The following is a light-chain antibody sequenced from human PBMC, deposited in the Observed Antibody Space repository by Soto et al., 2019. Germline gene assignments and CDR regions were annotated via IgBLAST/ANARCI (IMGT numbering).Light chain of an antibody. Sequence: IVLTQSPGTLSLSPGERATLSCRASQSGSSSYLAWYQQKAGLAPRLLIYGASTRATGIPYRFSGSGSGTDFTLTISRLEPEDIAVYFCQHYGYFQWTFCQGTKVEIK. J-gene: IGKJ1*01. CDR1: QSGSSSY. V-gene: IGKV3-20*01. CDR3: QHYGYFQWT. CDR2: GAS.